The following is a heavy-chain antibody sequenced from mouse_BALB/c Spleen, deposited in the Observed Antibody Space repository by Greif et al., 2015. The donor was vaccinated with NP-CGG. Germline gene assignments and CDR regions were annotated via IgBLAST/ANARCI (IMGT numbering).Heavy chain of an antibody. CDR2: IRLKSNNYAT. Sequence: EVMLVESGGGLVQPGGSMKLSCVASGFTFSNYWMNWVRQSPEKGLEWVAEIRLKSNNYATHYAESVKGRFTISRDDSKSSVYLQMNNLRAEDTGIYYCTRHDYDVHYWGRGTTLTVSS. V-gene: IGHV6-6*02. CDR1: GFTFSNYW. CDR3: TRHDYDVHY. J-gene: IGHJ2*01. D-gene: IGHD2-4*01.